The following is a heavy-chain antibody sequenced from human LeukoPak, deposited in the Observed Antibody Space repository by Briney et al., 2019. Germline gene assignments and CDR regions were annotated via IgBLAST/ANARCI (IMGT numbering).Heavy chain of an antibody. Sequence: KESGPTLVKPTQTLTLTCTFSGFSLTTSGVGVGWIRQPPGKALEWLALIYWDDDKRYSPSLKSRVTITKDTSKNQVVLKMTNMDPVDTATYYCSRTRRGQIGWTNDYWGQGTLVTVSS. D-gene: IGHD6-19*01. CDR3: SRTRRGQIGWTNDY. CDR1: GFSLTTSGVG. CDR2: IYWDDDK. V-gene: IGHV2-5*02. J-gene: IGHJ4*02.